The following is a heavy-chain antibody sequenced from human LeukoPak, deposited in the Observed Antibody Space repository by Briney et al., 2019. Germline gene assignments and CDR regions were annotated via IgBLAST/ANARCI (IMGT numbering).Heavy chain of an antibody. CDR3: ARSRGIAVAGTVDY. J-gene: IGHJ4*02. D-gene: IGHD6-19*01. Sequence: TSQTLSLTCTVSGGSISSGSYYWSGIWQPAGKGLEWIGRIYTSGSTNYNPSLKSRVTISVDTSKNQFYLKLSSVTAADTAVYYCARSRGIAVAGTVDYWGQGTLVTVSS. CDR2: IYTSGST. CDR1: GGSISSGSYY. V-gene: IGHV4-61*02.